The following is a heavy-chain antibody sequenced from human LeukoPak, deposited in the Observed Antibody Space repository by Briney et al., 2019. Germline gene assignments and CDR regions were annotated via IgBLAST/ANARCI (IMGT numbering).Heavy chain of an antibody. CDR1: GFTVSSNH. Sequence: PGGSLRLSCAASGFTVSSNHMTWVRQAPGKGLEWVGFIRSKTYGETPDYAASVEGRFTISRDDSKSIAYLQMNSLKIEDTAVYYCTRPRYGRNIFDYWGQGTLVTVSS. V-gene: IGHV3-49*04. D-gene: IGHD1-14*01. J-gene: IGHJ4*02. CDR2: IRSKTYGETP. CDR3: TRPRYGRNIFDY.